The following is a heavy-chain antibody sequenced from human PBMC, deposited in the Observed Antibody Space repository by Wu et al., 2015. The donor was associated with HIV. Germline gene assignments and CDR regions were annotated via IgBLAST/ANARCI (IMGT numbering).Heavy chain of an antibody. CDR3: ARGGRQLIGGAYDV. V-gene: IGHV1-2*02. CDR1: GYTFTGYY. CDR2: INPNSGDT. D-gene: IGHD6-13*01. J-gene: IGHJ3*01. Sequence: QVQLVQSGAEVKKSGASVKVSCKASGYTFTGYYMHWVRQAPGQGLEWLGWINPNSGDTKYTQKLQGRVTMTTDTSTNTAYLDLTRLTSDDTAVYYCARGGRQLIGGAYDVWGQGTMVTVSS.